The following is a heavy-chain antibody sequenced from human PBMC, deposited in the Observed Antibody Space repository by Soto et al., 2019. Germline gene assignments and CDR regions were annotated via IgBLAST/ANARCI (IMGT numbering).Heavy chain of an antibody. J-gene: IGHJ4*02. CDR1: GGSISSGGYY. V-gene: IGHV4-31*03. Sequence: SETLSLTCTVSGGSISSGGYYWSWIRQHPGKGLEWIGYIYYSGSTYYNPSLKSRVTISVDTSKNQFSLKLSSVTAADTAVYDCARALNHQYYFDYWGQGTLVTVSS. D-gene: IGHD2-2*01. CDR2: IYYSGST. CDR3: ARALNHQYYFDY.